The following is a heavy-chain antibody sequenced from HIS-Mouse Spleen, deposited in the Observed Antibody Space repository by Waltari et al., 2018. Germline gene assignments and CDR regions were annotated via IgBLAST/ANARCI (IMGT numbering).Heavy chain of an antibody. J-gene: IGHJ3*02. V-gene: IGHV4-4*07. D-gene: IGHD3-3*01. CDR2: IYTSGST. CDR1: GGSISSYY. Sequence: QVQLQESGPGLVKPSETLSLTCTVSGGSISSYYWSWIRPPAGRGLECIGRIYTSGSTNYNPSLKSRVTMSVDTSKNQFSLKLSSVTAADTAVYYCARDFHDFWSGYYGGDKKHDAFDIWGQGTMVTVSS. CDR3: ARDFHDFWSGYYGGDKKHDAFDI.